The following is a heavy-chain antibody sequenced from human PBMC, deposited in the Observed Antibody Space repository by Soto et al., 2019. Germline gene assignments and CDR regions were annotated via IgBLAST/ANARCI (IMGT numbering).Heavy chain of an antibody. CDR3: ARALWGNYYDSSGYYPNWFDP. Sequence: PGGSLRLSCAASGFTFSSYSMNWVRQAPGKGLESVSSISSSSSYIYYADSVKGRFTISRDNAKNSLYLQMNSLRAEDTAVYYCARALWGNYYDSSGYYPNWFDPWGQGTLVTVSS. CDR1: GFTFSSYS. J-gene: IGHJ5*02. CDR2: ISSSSSYI. D-gene: IGHD3-22*01. V-gene: IGHV3-21*01.